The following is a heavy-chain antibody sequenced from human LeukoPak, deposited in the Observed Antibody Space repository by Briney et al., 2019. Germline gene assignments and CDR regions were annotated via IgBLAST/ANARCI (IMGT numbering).Heavy chain of an antibody. CDR1: GYTFTGYY. Sequence: ASVKVSCKASGYTFTGYYMHWVRQAPGQGLEWMGWINPNSGGTNYAQKFQGRVTTTRDTSISTAYMELSSLRSEDTAVYYCARDNSVEDTAWWFDPWGQGTLVTVSS. CDR2: INPNSGGT. V-gene: IGHV1-2*02. J-gene: IGHJ5*02. CDR3: ARDNSVEDTAWWFDP. D-gene: IGHD4-23*01.